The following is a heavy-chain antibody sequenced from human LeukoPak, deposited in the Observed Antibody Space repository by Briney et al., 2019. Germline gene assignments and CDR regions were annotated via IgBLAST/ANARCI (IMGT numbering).Heavy chain of an antibody. CDR2: IGTAGDT. V-gene: IGHV3-13*01. D-gene: IGHD4-17*01. CDR3: ARAEYGGGYFDY. J-gene: IGHJ4*02. Sequence: GGSLRLSCAASGFTFSSYDMHWVRQATGKGLEWVSAIGTAGDTYYPGSVKGRFTISREHAKNSLYLQMNSLRAGDTAVYYCARAEYGGGYFDYWGQGTLVTVSS. CDR1: GFTFSSYD.